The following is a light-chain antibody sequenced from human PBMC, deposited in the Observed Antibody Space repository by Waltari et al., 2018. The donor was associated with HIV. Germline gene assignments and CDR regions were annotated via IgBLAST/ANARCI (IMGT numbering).Light chain of an antibody. V-gene: IGLV2-14*03. CDR1: TSYIGCSDF. Sequence: HSSLTQPDYVSGSPGQSITISCAGNTSYIGCSDFVSWYQHHPSKAPKLVIYYVLRRPPVSSRRFSGAKSAHTAYPTISAHQVADHADYSCTTYTTVTTKPVVFGGGPSLNVL. CDR3: TTYTTVTTKPVV. CDR2: YVL. J-gene: IGLJ2*01.